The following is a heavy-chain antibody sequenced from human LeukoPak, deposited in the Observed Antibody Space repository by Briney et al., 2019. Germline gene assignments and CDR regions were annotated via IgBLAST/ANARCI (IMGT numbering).Heavy chain of an antibody. J-gene: IGHJ5*02. V-gene: IGHV4-39*07. CDR3: ARDQETWGHGSGSYSAWAVFDP. Sequence: PSETLSLTCTVSGGSISSSSYYWGWIRQPPGKGLEWIGSYYYSGSTYYNPNLKSRVTISVDTAKNQFSLKRSSVSAADTAVYYWARDQETWGHGSGSYSAWAVFDPWGQGTLVTVPS. CDR2: YYYSGST. D-gene: IGHD3-10*01. CDR1: GGSISSSSYY.